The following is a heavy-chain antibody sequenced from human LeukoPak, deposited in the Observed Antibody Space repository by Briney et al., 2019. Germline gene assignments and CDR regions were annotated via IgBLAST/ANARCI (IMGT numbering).Heavy chain of an antibody. CDR3: AKDHSGFRYYGMDV. V-gene: IGHV3-23*01. CDR2: ISGSGGST. CDR1: GFTFSSYA. J-gene: IGHJ6*02. Sequence: PGGSLRLSCAASGFTFSSYAMSWVRQAPGKGLEWVSAISGSGGSTYYADSVKGRFTISRDNSKNTLYLQMNSLRAEDTAVYYCAKDHSGFRYYGMDVWGQGTTVTVSS. D-gene: IGHD2-15*01.